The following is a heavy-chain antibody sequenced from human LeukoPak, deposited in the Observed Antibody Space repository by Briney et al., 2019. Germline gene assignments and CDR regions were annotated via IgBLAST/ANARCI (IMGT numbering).Heavy chain of an antibody. D-gene: IGHD3-10*01. V-gene: IGHV3-33*06. CDR1: GFTFSSYG. Sequence: GRSLRLSCAASGFTFSSYGMHWVRQAPGKGLEWVAVIWYDGSNKYYADSVKGRFTISRDNSKNTLYLQMNSLRAEDTAVYYCAKDFHGSGSYYLNWFDPWGQGTLVTVSS. CDR2: IWYDGSNK. CDR3: AKDFHGSGSYYLNWFDP. J-gene: IGHJ5*02.